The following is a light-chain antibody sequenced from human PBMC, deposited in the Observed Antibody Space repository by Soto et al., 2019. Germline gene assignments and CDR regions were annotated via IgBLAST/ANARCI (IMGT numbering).Light chain of an antibody. Sequence: QSVLTQPASVSGSPGQSITISCTGTSSDVGGYNYVSWYQQHPGKAPKLMIYDVSNRPSGVSNRFSGSKSGNTASLTISGLQAEDEADYYCSSYTSGSTLEFGGGTKLTVL. CDR3: SSYTSGSTLE. V-gene: IGLV2-14*01. CDR1: SSDVGGYNY. J-gene: IGLJ2*01. CDR2: DVS.